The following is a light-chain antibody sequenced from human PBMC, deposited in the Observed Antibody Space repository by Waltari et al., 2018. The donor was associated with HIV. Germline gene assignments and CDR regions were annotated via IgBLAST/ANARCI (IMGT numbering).Light chain of an antibody. V-gene: IGLV2-14*01. CDR3: SSYTSSSSVV. Sequence: QSALTQPASVSGSPGQAITIPCTGTSSDVGGYNYVSWYQQHPGKAPKLIIYEVSNRPSGVSNRFSGSKSGNTASLTISGLQAEDEADYYCSSYTSSSSVVFGGGTKLTVL. CDR1: SSDVGGYNY. CDR2: EVS. J-gene: IGLJ2*01.